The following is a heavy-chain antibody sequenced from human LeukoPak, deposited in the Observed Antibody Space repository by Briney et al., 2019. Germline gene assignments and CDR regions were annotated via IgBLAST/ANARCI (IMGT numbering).Heavy chain of an antibody. Sequence: SQTLSLTCAISGDSVSSNSAAWNWIRQSPSRGLEWLGRTYYRSKWYNDYAVFVKSRITINPDTSKNQFSLQLNSVTPEDTAVYYCARGHNWGESGFDSWGQGTLVTVSS. CDR2: TYYRSKWYN. V-gene: IGHV6-1*01. D-gene: IGHD1-1*01. J-gene: IGHJ4*02. CDR3: ARGHNWGESGFDS. CDR1: GDSVSSNSAA.